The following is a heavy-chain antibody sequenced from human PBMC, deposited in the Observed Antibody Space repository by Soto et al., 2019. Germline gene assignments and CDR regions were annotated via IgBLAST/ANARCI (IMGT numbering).Heavy chain of an antibody. Sequence: EVQLLESGGGLVQPGGSLRLSCAASGFTFSSYAMSWVRQAPGKGLEWVSAISGSGGSTYYADSVKGRFTISRDNSKNTLYLQMNSLRAEDTAVYYCAKDITQQLVHPTVTPQGYWGQGTLVTVSS. J-gene: IGHJ4*02. D-gene: IGHD6-13*01. CDR2: ISGSGGST. V-gene: IGHV3-23*01. CDR1: GFTFSSYA. CDR3: AKDITQQLVHPTVTPQGY.